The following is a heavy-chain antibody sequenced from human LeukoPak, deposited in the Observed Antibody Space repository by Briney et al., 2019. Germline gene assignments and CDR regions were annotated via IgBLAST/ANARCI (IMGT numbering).Heavy chain of an antibody. Sequence: GESLKISCKGSGYSFTNYWIAWVRQVPGKGLEWMGFIYPGDSDTRYSPSFQGQVTISADKSISTAFLQWSSLKASDSAMYYCARRDYTRYCSSTSCSFFDYWGQGTLVTVSS. V-gene: IGHV5-51*01. CDR1: GYSFTNYW. CDR2: IYPGDSDT. J-gene: IGHJ4*02. CDR3: ARRDYTRYCSSTSCSFFDY. D-gene: IGHD2-2*01.